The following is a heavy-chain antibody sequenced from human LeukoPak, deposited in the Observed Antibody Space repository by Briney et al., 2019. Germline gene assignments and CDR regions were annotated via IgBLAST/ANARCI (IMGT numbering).Heavy chain of an antibody. V-gene: IGHV1-2*02. Sequence: GASVKVSCKASGYTFNTYGITWVRQAPGQGLEWMGWINPNSGGTNYAQKFQGRVTMTRDTSISTAYMELSRLRSDDTAVYYCARDLGGSYFDPIPHDAFDIWGQGTMVTVSS. CDR2: INPNSGGT. D-gene: IGHD1-26*01. J-gene: IGHJ3*02. CDR3: ARDLGGSYFDPIPHDAFDI. CDR1: GYTFNTYG.